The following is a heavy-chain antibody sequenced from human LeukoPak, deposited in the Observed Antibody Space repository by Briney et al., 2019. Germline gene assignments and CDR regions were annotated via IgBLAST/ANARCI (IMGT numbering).Heavy chain of an antibody. CDR1: GGSFSGYY. CDR2: IYYSGST. CDR3: ARDRSGLYGSGSYYNYPFDP. D-gene: IGHD3-10*01. V-gene: IGHV4-59*01. Sequence: SETLSLTCAVYGGSFSGYYWSWIRQPPGKGLEWIGYIYYSGSTNYNPSLKSRVTISVDTSKNQFSLKLSSVTAADTAVYYCARDRSGLYGSGSYYNYPFDPWGQGTLVTVSS. J-gene: IGHJ5*02.